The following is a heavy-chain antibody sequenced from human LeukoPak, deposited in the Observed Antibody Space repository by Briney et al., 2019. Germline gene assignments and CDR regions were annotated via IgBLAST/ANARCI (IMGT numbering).Heavy chain of an antibody. D-gene: IGHD1-7*01. CDR3: ARLYGNYQNYFDY. V-gene: IGHV4-39*01. CDR1: GVSISSSNSY. Sequence: PSETLSLTCTVSGVSISSSNSYWGWIRQPPGKGLEWIGSIYYSGNTYYNASLKSQVSISIDTSKNQSSLRLTSVTAADTAVYFCARLYGNYQNYFDYWGQGTLVTVSS. CDR2: IYYSGNT. J-gene: IGHJ4*02.